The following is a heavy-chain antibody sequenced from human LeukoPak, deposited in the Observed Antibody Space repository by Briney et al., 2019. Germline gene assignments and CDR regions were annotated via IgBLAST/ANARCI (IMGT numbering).Heavy chain of an antibody. D-gene: IGHD2-2*01. CDR2: FDPEDGET. J-gene: IGHJ6*02. CDR3: ATSLTQNSIEPAAETDYGMDV. Sequence: ASVKVSCKVSGYTLTELSMHWVRQAPGKGLEWMGGFDPEDGETIYAQKFQGRVTMIEDTSTHTAYTELSSLRSEDTAVYYCATSLTQNSIEPAAETDYGMDVWGQGTTVTVSS. V-gene: IGHV1-24*01. CDR1: GYTLTELS.